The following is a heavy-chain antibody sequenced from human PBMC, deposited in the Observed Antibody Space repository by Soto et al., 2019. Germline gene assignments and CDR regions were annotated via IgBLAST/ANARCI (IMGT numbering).Heavy chain of an antibody. CDR1: GFTFSSYA. CDR2: ISYDGSNK. V-gene: IGHV3-30-3*01. CDR3: ARDVLRFLEWLLYTFDY. J-gene: IGHJ4*02. Sequence: GGSLRLSCAASGFTFSSYAMHWVRQAPGKGLEWVAVISYDGSNKYYADSVKGRFTISRDNSKNTLYLQMNSLRAEDTALYYCARDVLRFLEWLLYTFDYWGQGTLVTVSS. D-gene: IGHD3-3*01.